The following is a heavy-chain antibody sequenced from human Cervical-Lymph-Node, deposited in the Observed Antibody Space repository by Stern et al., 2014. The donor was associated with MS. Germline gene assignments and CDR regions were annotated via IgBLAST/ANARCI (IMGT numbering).Heavy chain of an antibody. D-gene: IGHD6-6*01. CDR1: GGSTSSYY. CDR3: ARGYTTSSGRPDY. Sequence: QVQLVESGPGLVKPSETLSLTCTVSGGSTSSYYWSWIRQPPGKGLEWIGYISSSGGTKYNPSLKSRFTISVDTSKNQSALNLSSVTAADAAVYYCARGYTTSSGRPDYWGQGTLVTVST. J-gene: IGHJ4*02. CDR2: ISSSGGT. V-gene: IGHV4-59*08.